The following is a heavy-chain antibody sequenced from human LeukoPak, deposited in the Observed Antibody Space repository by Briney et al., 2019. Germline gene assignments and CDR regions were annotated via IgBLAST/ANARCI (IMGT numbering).Heavy chain of an antibody. CDR2: INPSGGST. J-gene: IGHJ4*02. CDR1: GYTFTSYY. D-gene: IGHD2-2*01. CDR3: ARDLRVPAATTYYFDY. V-gene: IGHV1-46*01. Sequence: GASVKVSCKASGYTFTSYYMHWVRQAPGQGLEWMGIINPSGGSTSYAQKFQGRVTMTRDMSTSTVYMELSSLRSEDTAVYYCARDLRVPAATTYYFDYWGQGTLVTVSS.